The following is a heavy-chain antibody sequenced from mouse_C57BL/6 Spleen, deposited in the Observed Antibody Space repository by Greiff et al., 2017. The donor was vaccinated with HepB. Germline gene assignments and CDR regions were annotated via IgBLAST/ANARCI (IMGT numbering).Heavy chain of an antibody. CDR1: GYTFTGYW. D-gene: IGHD2-12*01. J-gene: IGHJ1*03. CDR3: ARREGSTTSYFDV. Sequence: VKLQESGAELMKPGASVKLSCKATGYTFTGYWIEWVKQRPGHGLEWIGEILPGSGSTNDNEKFKGKATFTADTSSNTAYMQLSSLTTEDSAIYYCARREGSTTSYFDVWGTGTTVTVSS. V-gene: IGHV1-9*01. CDR2: ILPGSGST.